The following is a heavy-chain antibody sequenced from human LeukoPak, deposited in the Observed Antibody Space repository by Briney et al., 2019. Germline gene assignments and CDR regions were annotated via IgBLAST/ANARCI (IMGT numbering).Heavy chain of an antibody. Sequence: SETLSLTCAVYGGSFSGYYWSWIRQPPGKGLEWIGEINHSGSTNYNPSLRSRVTISVDTSKNQFSLKLSSVTAADTAVYYCARQRDYYYYYYMDVWGKGTTVTISS. CDR2: INHSGST. J-gene: IGHJ6*03. V-gene: IGHV4-34*01. CDR3: ARQRDYYYYYYMDV. CDR1: GGSFSGYY.